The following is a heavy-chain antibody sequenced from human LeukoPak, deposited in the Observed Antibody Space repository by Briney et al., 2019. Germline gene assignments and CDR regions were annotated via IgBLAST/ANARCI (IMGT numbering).Heavy chain of an antibody. CDR3: AKDRCSNGVGCYYYYMDV. CDR1: RFSFSSYG. CDR2: IQYDGSNK. V-gene: IGHV3-30*02. J-gene: IGHJ6*03. Sequence: PGGSLRLSCAASRFSFSSYGMHWVRQAPGKGLDWVAYIQYDGSNKQYADSVKGRFSISRDSSKNTLYLQMNSLRAEDTAVYYCAKDRCSNGVGCYYYYMDVWGKGTTVTISS. D-gene: IGHD2-8*01.